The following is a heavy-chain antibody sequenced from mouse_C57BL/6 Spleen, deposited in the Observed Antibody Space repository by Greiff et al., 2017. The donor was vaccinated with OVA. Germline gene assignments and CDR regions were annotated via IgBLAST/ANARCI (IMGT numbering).Heavy chain of an antibody. CDR2: ISDGGSYT. CDR1: GFTFSSYA. CDR3: ARDKGNSRFDY. J-gene: IGHJ2*01. Sequence: EVKLVESGGGLVKPGGSLKLSCAASGFTFSSYAMSWVRQTPEKRLEWVATISDGGSYTYYPDNVKGRFTISRDNAKNNLYLQMSHLKSEDTAMYYCARDKGNSRFDYWGQGTTLTVSS. D-gene: IGHD2-1*01. V-gene: IGHV5-4*01.